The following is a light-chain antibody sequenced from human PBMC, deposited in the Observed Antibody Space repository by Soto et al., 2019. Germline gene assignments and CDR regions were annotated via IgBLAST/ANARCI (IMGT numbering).Light chain of an antibody. V-gene: IGKV3-15*01. CDR3: QQYNNWPPYT. CDR1: QSVSSN. CDR2: GAS. J-gene: IGKJ2*01. Sequence: EIVMTQSPATLSVSPGERATLSCRASQSVSSNLAWYQQKPGQAPRLLIYGASTRTTGIPARFSGSGSGTEFTLTLSSRQSEDFALYYCQQYNNWPPYTFGQGTKLEIK.